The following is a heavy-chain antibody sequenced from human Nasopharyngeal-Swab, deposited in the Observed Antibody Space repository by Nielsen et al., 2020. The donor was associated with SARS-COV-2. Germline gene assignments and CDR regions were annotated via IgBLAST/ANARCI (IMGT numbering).Heavy chain of an antibody. J-gene: IGHJ6*02. CDR3: ARGYCSGGSCYENYYYGMDV. Sequence: WIRQSPGQGLEWVSSISSSSTYIYYADSLKGRFTISRDNAKNSLYLQMNSLRAEDTAVYYCARGYCSGGSCYENYYYGMDVWGQGTTVTVSS. V-gene: IGHV3-21*01. CDR2: ISSSSTYI. D-gene: IGHD2-15*01.